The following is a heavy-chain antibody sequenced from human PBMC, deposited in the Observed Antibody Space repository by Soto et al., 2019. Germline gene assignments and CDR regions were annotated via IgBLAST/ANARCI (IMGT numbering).Heavy chain of an antibody. CDR2: IYSGGST. J-gene: IGHJ5*02. Sequence: GGSLRLSCAASGFTVSSNYMSWVRQAPGKGLEWVSVIYSGGSTYYADSVKGRFTISRHNSKNTLYLQMNSLRAEDTAVYYCARELGYCSSTSCSNWFDPWGQGTLVTVSS. CDR1: GFTVSSNY. D-gene: IGHD2-2*01. V-gene: IGHV3-53*04. CDR3: ARELGYCSSTSCSNWFDP.